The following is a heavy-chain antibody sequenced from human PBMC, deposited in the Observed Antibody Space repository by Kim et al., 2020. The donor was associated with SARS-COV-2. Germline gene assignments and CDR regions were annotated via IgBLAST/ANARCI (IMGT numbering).Heavy chain of an antibody. Sequence: SVKGRCTISRDNSKNTLYLQMNSRRAEDTAVYYCAKTYDSSGYYSYDCDYWGQGTLVTVSS. CDR3: AKTYDSSGYYSYDCDY. D-gene: IGHD3-22*01. J-gene: IGHJ4*02. V-gene: IGHV3-30*02.